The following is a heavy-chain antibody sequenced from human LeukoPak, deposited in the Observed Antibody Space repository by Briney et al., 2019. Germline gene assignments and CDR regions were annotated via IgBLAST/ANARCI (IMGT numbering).Heavy chain of an antibody. V-gene: IGHV3-48*03. CDR1: GFTFSGYE. D-gene: IGHD6-19*01. J-gene: IGHJ4*02. Sequence: GGSLRLSCAASGFTFSGYEMNWVRQAPGKGLECVSYISSSGSTIYYADSVKGRFTISRDNAKNSLYLQMSSLRAEDTAVYYCARSPTGSGWYYFDYWGQGTLVTVSS. CDR2: ISSSGSTI. CDR3: ARSPTGSGWYYFDY.